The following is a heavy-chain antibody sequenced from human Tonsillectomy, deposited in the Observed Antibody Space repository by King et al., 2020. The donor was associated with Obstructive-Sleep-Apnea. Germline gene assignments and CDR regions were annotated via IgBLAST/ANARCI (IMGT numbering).Heavy chain of an antibody. D-gene: IGHD6-19*01. Sequence: VQLVESGGGLVQPGGSLRLSCSASGFTFSSYAMHWVRQAPGKGLEYVSAISSNGGSTYYADSVKGRFTISRDNSKNTLCLQMSSLRAEDTAVYYCVIRATKAVAGTESFDYWGQGTLVTVSS. CDR1: GFTFSSYA. CDR2: ISSNGGST. J-gene: IGHJ4*02. CDR3: VIRATKAVAGTESFDY. V-gene: IGHV3-64D*06.